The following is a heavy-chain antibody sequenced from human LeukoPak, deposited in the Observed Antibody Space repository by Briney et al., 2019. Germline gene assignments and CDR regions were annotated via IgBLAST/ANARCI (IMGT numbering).Heavy chain of an antibody. Sequence: GGSLRLSCAASGFTVSSNYMSWVRQAPGKGLEWVSVIYSGGSTYYADSVKGRFTISRDNSKNTLYLQMNSLRAEDTAVYYCARDMRWELRGYHFDYWGQGTLVTVSS. CDR1: GFTVSSNY. J-gene: IGHJ4*02. CDR3: ARDMRWELRGYHFDY. V-gene: IGHV3-66*01. CDR2: IYSGGST. D-gene: IGHD1-26*01.